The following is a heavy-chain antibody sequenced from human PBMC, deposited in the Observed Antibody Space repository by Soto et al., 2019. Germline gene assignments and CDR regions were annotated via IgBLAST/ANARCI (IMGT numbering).Heavy chain of an antibody. J-gene: IGHJ4*02. V-gene: IGHV3-66*01. CDR3: ARTPVDIVATDTYYFDY. Sequence: EVQLVESGGGLVQPGGSLRLSCAASGFTVSSNYMGWVRQAPGKGLEWVSVIYSGGSTYYADSVKGRFTISRDNSKNTLYLQMNSLRAEDTAVYYCARTPVDIVATDTYYFDYWGQGTLVTVSS. CDR1: GFTVSSNY. CDR2: IYSGGST. D-gene: IGHD5-12*01.